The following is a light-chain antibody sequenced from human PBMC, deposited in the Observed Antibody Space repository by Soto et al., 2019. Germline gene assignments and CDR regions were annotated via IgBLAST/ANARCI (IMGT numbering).Light chain of an antibody. CDR3: QQYCNSPVT. CDR2: DAS. J-gene: IGKJ5*01. CDR1: QSVSNSY. Sequence: EIVLTQSPGTLSLSPGERATLSCRASQSVSNSYLAWYQQKPGQAPRLLIYDASSRATGIPDRFSGSGSGTDFTLTINRLEPEDFAVYSCQQYCNSPVTFGQGTRLQIK. V-gene: IGKV3-20*01.